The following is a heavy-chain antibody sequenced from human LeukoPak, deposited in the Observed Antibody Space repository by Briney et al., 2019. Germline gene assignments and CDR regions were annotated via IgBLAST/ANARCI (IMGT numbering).Heavy chain of an antibody. Sequence: GGTVRLSRAASGLTFSRYWVSWVRQAPGKGLEWVANIKQGGSEKHYLDSVKGRLTISRDNAENSLYLHMNNERAEDTSVYYCATEACSGLEDWGRGMQVTVSS. CDR2: IKQGGSEK. CDR3: ATEACSGLED. D-gene: IGHD6-19*01. CDR1: GLTFSRYW. J-gene: IGHJ4*02. V-gene: IGHV3-7*01.